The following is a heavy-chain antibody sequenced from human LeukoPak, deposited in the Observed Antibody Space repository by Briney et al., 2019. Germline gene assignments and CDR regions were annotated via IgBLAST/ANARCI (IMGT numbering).Heavy chain of an antibody. CDR1: GFTFSGSP. CDR3: TQSNY. CDR2: IRSKADNYAT. V-gene: IGHV3-73*01. J-gene: IGHJ4*02. Sequence: GWSLRLSCAASGFTFSGSPILWVRQASGKGLEWVGRIRSKADNYATAYAASVQGRCTISRDDSKSTAYLQLNSLKTEDTAVYYCTQSNYWGQGALVTVSS.